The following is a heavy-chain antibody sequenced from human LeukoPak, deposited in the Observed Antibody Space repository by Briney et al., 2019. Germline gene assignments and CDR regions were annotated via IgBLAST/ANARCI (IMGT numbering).Heavy chain of an antibody. V-gene: IGHV1-69*13. CDR1: GGTFSSYA. CDR3: ARVLGTMVRGANAFDI. D-gene: IGHD3-10*01. Sequence: SAKVSCKASGGTFSSYAISWVRQAPGQGLEWMGGIIPIFGTANYAQKFQGRVTITADESTSTAYMELSSLRSEDAAVYYCARVLGTMVRGANAFDIWGQGTMVTVSS. CDR2: IIPIFGTA. J-gene: IGHJ3*02.